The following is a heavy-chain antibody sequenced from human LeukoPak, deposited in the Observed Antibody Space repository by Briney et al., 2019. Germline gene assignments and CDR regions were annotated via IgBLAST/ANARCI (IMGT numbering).Heavy chain of an antibody. CDR3: ARDRGREWFDP. V-gene: IGHV4-59*12. CDR2: IYYSGST. J-gene: IGHJ5*02. Sequence: KTSETLSLTCTVSGGSISSYYWSWIRQPAGKGLEWIGYIYYSGSTNYNPSLKSRVTISVDTSKNQFSLKLNSVTPEDTAVYYCARDRGREWFDPWGQGTLVTVSS. CDR1: GGSISSYY. D-gene: IGHD3-10*01.